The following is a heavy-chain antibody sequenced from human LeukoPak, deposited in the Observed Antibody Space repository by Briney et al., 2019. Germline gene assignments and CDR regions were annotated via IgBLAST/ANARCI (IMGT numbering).Heavy chain of an antibody. CDR1: GRSFSGHY. CDR2: INHGGVT. Sequence: SETLSLTCGVSGRSFSGHYWTWLRQTPGKGLEWMGEINHGGVTNYNPSLKSRVSISIDTSTNEISLNMSSVTAADTGIYYCARGRNWQTFYHYYMDVWGKGATVTVS. V-gene: IGHV4-34*01. CDR3: ARGRNWQTFYHYYMDV. J-gene: IGHJ6*03. D-gene: IGHD1-14*01.